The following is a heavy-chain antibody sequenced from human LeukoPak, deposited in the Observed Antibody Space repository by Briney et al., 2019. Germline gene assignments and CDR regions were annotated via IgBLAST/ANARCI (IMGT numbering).Heavy chain of an antibody. J-gene: IGHJ4*02. CDR1: GGSFSGNY. V-gene: IGHV4-34*01. CDR3: ARVPDFIARPCDS. CDR2: SSPTGDIT. D-gene: IGHD2-21*01. Sequence: SETLSLTCGVYGGSFSGNYWTLIRLTPGRGLEWIGESSPTGDITGYNPSLKGRATISVDPSRKQFSLKLTSVTAADTGVYYCARVPDFIARPCDSWGPGTLVTVSS.